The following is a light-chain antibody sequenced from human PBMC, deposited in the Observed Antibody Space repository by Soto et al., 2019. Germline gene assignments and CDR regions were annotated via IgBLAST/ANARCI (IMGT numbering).Light chain of an antibody. CDR3: QQYGGSPIT. J-gene: IGKJ1*01. CDR1: QSVTTR. V-gene: IGKV3-20*01. CDR2: GAS. Sequence: EIVLTQSPGTLSLSPGERVTLSCRASQSVTTRLAWYQHKPGQAPTLLMSGASNRASGVPVRFSGSGSGTDFTLTITRLEPEDFALYYCQQYGGSPITFGLGTKVDNK.